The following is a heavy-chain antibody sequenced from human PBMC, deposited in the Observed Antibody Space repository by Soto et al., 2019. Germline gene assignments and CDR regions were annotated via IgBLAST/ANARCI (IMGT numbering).Heavy chain of an antibody. V-gene: IGHV3-23*01. CDR3: AKEVPPNYYDSSGYYFVPIYFDY. CDR2: ISGSGGST. D-gene: IGHD3-22*01. J-gene: IGHJ4*02. CDR1: GFTFSSYA. Sequence: EVQLLESGGGLVQPGGSLRLSCAASGFTFSSYAMSWVRQAPGKGLEWVSAISGSGGSTYYADSVKGRFTISRDNSKNTLYLQMNSLRAEDTAVYYCAKEVPPNYYDSSGYYFVPIYFDYWGQGTLVTVSS.